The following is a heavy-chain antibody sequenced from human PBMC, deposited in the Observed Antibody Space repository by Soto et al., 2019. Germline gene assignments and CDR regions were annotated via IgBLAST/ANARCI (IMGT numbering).Heavy chain of an antibody. CDR1: GFIFSNYG. J-gene: IGHJ4*02. CDR2: ISHDGSNT. Sequence: QVQLVESGGGVVQPGRSLRLSCTASGFIFSNYGMHWVRQAPGKGLDWVAVISHDGSNTYYAHSVKGRFTISRDNSKDTLYLQMSGLRLEDTAVYYCAKAFGFGEFWGQGTLVTVSS. D-gene: IGHD3-10*01. V-gene: IGHV3-30*18. CDR3: AKAFGFGEF.